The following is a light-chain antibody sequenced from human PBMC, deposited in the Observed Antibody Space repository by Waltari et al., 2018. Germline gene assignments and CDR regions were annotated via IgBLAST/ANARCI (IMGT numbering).Light chain of an antibody. V-gene: IGKV3-11*01. CDR3: QQRSNWPPGYT. CDR2: DAS. Sequence: EIVLTQSPATLSLSPGERATLSCRASQSVSSYLAWYQQKPGQAPRLLIYDASNRATGIPARFSGSGSGTDFTLTIISLEPEDFAVYYCQQRSNWPPGYTFGQGTKLEI. J-gene: IGKJ2*01. CDR1: QSVSSY.